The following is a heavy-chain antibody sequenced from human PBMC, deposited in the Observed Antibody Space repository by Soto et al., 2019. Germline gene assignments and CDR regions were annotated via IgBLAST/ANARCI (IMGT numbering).Heavy chain of an antibody. CDR3: ARHLRGYCSGGSCSQFDY. D-gene: IGHD2-15*01. CDR1: GGSISSSSYY. J-gene: IGHJ4*02. CDR2: IYYSGGT. V-gene: IGHV4-39*01. Sequence: QLQLQESGPGLVKPSETLSLTCTVSGGSISSSSYYWGWIRQPPGKGLEWIGSIYYSGGTYYNPSLKRRVTISVDTSKNQFSLKLSSVAADDKAVYYCARHLRGYCSGGSCSQFDYWGQGTLVTVSS.